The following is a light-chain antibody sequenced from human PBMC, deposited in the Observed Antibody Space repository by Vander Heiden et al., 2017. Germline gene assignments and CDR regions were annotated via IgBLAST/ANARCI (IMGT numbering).Light chain of an antibody. CDR3: QQYNNWPPWT. CDR1: QSVSSN. CDR2: GAS. V-gene: IGKV3-15*01. J-gene: IGKJ1*01. Sequence: IVLTQLPATLSVSPGERATLSCRASQSVSSNLAWYQQKPGQAPRLLIYGASTRATGIPARFSGSGSGTEFTLTISSLQSEDFALYYCQQYNNWPPWTFGQGTKVEIK.